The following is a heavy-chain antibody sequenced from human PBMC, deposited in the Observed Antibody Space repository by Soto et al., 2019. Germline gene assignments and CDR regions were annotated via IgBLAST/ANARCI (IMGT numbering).Heavy chain of an antibody. V-gene: IGHV3-23*01. CDR1: GFTFSSYA. D-gene: IGHD3-22*01. CDR3: AREYYYDSSGPYAFDI. Sequence: GGSLRLSCAASGFTFSSYAMSWVRQAPGKGLEWVSAISGSGGSTYYADSVKGRFTISRDNSKNTLYLQMNSLRAEDTAVYYCAREYYYDSSGPYAFDIWGQGTMVTVSS. CDR2: ISGSGGST. J-gene: IGHJ3*02.